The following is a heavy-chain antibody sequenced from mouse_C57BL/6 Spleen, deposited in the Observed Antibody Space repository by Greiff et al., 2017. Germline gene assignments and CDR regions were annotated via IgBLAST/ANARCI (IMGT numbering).Heavy chain of an antibody. CDR3: ARAYDYEGFAY. J-gene: IGHJ3*01. D-gene: IGHD2-4*01. Sequence: ESGPGLVKPSQSLSLTCSVTGYSITSGYYWNWIRQFPGNKLEWMGYISYDGSNNYNPSLKNRISITRDTSKNQFFLKLNSVTTEDTATYYCARAYDYEGFAYWGQGTLVTVSA. V-gene: IGHV3-6*01. CDR2: ISYDGSN. CDR1: GYSITSGYY.